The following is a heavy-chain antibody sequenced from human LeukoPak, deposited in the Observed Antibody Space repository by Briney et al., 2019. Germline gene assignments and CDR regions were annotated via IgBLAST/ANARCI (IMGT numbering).Heavy chain of an antibody. CDR2: ISAGGSDV. D-gene: IGHD3-10*01. Sequence: PGGSLRLSCAASGFSFSSHTMNWVRQAPGKGLEWVSSISAGGSDVFYVDSVKGRFTLSRDNAENSLFLQMNSLRAEDTAVYYCARDWQGWFGEFPPLDYWGQGTLVTVSS. J-gene: IGHJ4*02. V-gene: IGHV3-21*01. CDR1: GFSFSSHT. CDR3: ARDWQGWFGEFPPLDY.